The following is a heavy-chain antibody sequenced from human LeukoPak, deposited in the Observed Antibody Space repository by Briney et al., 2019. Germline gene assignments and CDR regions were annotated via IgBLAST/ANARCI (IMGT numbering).Heavy chain of an antibody. CDR2: ISAYNGET. J-gene: IGHJ4*02. D-gene: IGHD6-19*01. CDR1: GYTFTSYG. CDR3: ARHPSIAVAGPEFDY. V-gene: IGHV1-18*01. Sequence: ASVKVSCKASGYTFTSYGFSWVRQAPGQGLEWMGWISAYNGETNYLQKFQGRVTMTTDTSTTTAYMELRSLRSDDTAVYYCARHPSIAVAGPEFDYWGQGTLVTVSS.